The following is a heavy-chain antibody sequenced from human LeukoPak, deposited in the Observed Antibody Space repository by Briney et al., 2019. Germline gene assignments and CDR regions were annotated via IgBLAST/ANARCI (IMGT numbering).Heavy chain of an antibody. CDR1: GFTFSSNY. V-gene: IGHV3-66*02. Sequence: GXLRLSCAASGFTFSSNYMSWVRQAPGKGLEWVSVIYSGGSRYYADSVKGRFTISRDNSKNTLYLQMNSLRAEDTAVYYCARDLAFDIWGQGTMVTVSS. CDR2: IYSGGSR. J-gene: IGHJ3*02. CDR3: ARDLAFDI.